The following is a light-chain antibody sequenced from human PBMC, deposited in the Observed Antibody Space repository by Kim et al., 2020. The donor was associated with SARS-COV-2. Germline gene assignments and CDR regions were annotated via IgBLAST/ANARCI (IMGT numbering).Light chain of an antibody. V-gene: IGLV3-19*01. CDR2: GRN. Sequence: SSELTQDPAVYVALGQTVRITCQGDRLRSYYATWYQQRPRQAPVLVIYGRNNRPSGIPDRFSGSSSGNTASLTISGAQAEDEADFYCQSRDSGGNVLFGGGTKLTVL. CDR3: QSRDSGGNVL. J-gene: IGLJ2*01. CDR1: RLRSYY.